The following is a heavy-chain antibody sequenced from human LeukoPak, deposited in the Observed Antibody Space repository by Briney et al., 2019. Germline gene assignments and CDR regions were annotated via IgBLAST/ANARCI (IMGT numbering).Heavy chain of an antibody. V-gene: IGHV4-39*07. J-gene: IGHJ4*02. CDR3: ARDRRGYSYGSRSYYFDY. CDR1: GGSISSSSYY. CDR2: IYYSGST. Sequence: SETLSLTCTVSGGSISSSSYYWGWIRQPPGKGLEWIGSIYYSGSTYYNPSLKSRATISVDTYKNQFSLKLSSVTAADTAVYYCARDRRGYSYGSRSYYFDYWGQGTLVTVS. D-gene: IGHD5-18*01.